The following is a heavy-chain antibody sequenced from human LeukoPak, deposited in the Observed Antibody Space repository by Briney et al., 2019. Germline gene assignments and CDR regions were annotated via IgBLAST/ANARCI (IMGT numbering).Heavy chain of an antibody. D-gene: IGHD3-3*01. CDR1: GFTFSSYA. J-gene: IGHJ6*03. Sequence: PGGSLRLSCAASGFTFSSYAMSWVRQAPGKGLEWVSAISGSGGSTYYADSVKGRFTISRDNSKNTLYLQMNSLRAEDTAVYYCANSDFWSGIEFYYMDVWGKGTTVTVSS. CDR2: ISGSGGST. V-gene: IGHV3-23*01. CDR3: ANSDFWSGIEFYYMDV.